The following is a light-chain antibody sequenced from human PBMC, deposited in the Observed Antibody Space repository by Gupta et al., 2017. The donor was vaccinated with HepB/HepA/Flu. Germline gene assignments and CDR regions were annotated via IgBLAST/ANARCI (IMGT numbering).Light chain of an antibody. CDR2: GAS. V-gene: IGKV3-15*01. CDR3: QQYINWLPIT. CDR1: ETLSSN. J-gene: IGKJ5*01. Sequence: DIVMTQFPATLSVFPGERATLSCRASETLSSNLAWYQQKPGQAPRLLIYGASTRATGIPARFSGSGSGREFTLTISSLQSEDFAVYYCQQYINWLPITFGQGTRLEIK.